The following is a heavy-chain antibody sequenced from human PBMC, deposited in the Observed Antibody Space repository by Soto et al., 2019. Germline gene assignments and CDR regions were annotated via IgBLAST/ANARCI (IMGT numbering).Heavy chain of an antibody. CDR2: ISDSATTM. CDR3: ARDTAFISSGLFNP. V-gene: IGHV3-11*01. Sequence: GGSLRLSCAASGFTFSDYYMSWIRQAPGKGLEWTSHISDSATTMYYADSVKGRFTISRDNARKSLFLHMNSLRAEDTAVYYCARDTAFISSGLFNPWGQGTLVTVSS. CDR1: GFTFSDYY. D-gene: IGHD3-22*01. J-gene: IGHJ5*02.